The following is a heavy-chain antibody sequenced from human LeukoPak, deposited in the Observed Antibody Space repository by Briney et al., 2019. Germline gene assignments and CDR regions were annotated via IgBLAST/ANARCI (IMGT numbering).Heavy chain of an antibody. CDR1: GFTFSSYA. Sequence: GGSLRLSCAASGFTFSSYAMSWVRQAPGKGLEWVSAISGSGGSTYYADSVKCRFTISRDNSKNTLYLQMNSLRAEDTAVYYCAKDFCSGSPRPYYFDYWGQGTLVTVSS. CDR3: AKDFCSGSPRPYYFDY. V-gene: IGHV3-23*01. CDR2: ISGSGGST. D-gene: IGHD3-3*01. J-gene: IGHJ4*02.